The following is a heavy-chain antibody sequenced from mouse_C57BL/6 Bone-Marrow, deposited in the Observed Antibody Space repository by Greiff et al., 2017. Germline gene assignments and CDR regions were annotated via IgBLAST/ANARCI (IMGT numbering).Heavy chain of an antibody. CDR1: GFTFSSYG. CDR3: ARRDYDWFAY. V-gene: IGHV5-6*01. J-gene: IGHJ3*01. CDR2: ISSGGSYT. Sequence: VQLVESGGDLVKPGGSLKLSCAASGFTFSSYGMSWVRQTPDKRLEWVATISSGGSYTYYPDSVKGRFTISRDNAKNTLYRQMSSLKSEDTAMYYCARRDYDWFAYWGQGTLVTVAA. D-gene: IGHD2-4*01.